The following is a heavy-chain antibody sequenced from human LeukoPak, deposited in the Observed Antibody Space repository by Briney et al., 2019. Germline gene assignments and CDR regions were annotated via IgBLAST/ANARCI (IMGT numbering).Heavy chain of an antibody. CDR2: MKGTGET. D-gene: IGHD3-16*01. CDR3: ARASWVSSADAVW. CDR1: GLSFSSFA. V-gene: IGHV3-23*01. J-gene: IGHJ4*02. Sequence: PGGTLTLSCVASGLSFSSFAMSWVRQAPARGLQWLSSMKGTGETFYADSVRGRFTLSRDDSRNTVYLQLNNLRVEDTAVYYCARASWVSSADAVWWGQGTVVTVSS.